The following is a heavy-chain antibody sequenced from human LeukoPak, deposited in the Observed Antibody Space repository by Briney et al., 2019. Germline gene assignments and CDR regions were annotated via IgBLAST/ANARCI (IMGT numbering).Heavy chain of an antibody. CDR2: ISSSSSTI. CDR3: AREGGGYNNRGFDY. CDR1: GFTFSSYS. V-gene: IGHV3-48*01. Sequence: TGGSLRLSCAASGFTFSSYSMNWVRQAPGKGLEWVSYISSSSSTIYYADSVKGRLTISRDNAKNSLYLQMNSLRAEDTAVYYCAREGGGYNNRGFDYWGQGTLVTVSS. J-gene: IGHJ4*02. D-gene: IGHD5-24*01.